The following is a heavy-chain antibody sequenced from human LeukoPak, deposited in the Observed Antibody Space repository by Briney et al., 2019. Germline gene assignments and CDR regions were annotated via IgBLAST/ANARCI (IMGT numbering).Heavy chain of an antibody. Sequence: GASVKVSCKASGYRFISNYIQWVRRAPGLGPEWVGWMHPGNGNTRYAEKFQGRVTMTRDTSINTAYLDLNSLRSDDTAVYYCAREGSYCVGGDCYSFDFWGQGTLITVSS. J-gene: IGHJ4*02. CDR1: GYRFISNY. CDR2: MHPGNGNT. CDR3: AREGSYCVGGDCYSFDF. D-gene: IGHD2-21*02. V-gene: IGHV1-2*02.